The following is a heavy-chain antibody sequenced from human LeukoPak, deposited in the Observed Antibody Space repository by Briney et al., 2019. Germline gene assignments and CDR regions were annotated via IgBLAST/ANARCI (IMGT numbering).Heavy chain of an antibody. J-gene: IGHJ4*02. V-gene: IGHV4-31*03. D-gene: IGHD6-13*01. CDR1: GGSISSGGYY. CDR3: ARARTAAAGFIDY. CDR2: IYYSGST. Sequence: SETLSLTCTVSGGSISSGGYYWRWIRQHPGKGLEWIGYIYYSGSTYYNPSLKSRVTISVDTSKNQFSLKLSSVTAADTAVYYCARARTAAAGFIDYWGQGTLVTVSS.